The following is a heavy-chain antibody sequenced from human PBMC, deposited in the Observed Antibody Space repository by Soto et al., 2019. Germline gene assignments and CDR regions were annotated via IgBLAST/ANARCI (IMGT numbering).Heavy chain of an antibody. CDR2: IIPIFGTA. CDR3: ARRIDPDY. J-gene: IGHJ4*02. V-gene: IGHV1-69*05. D-gene: IGHD1-26*01. CDR1: GGTFSSYA. Sequence: SVKVSCKACGGTFSSYAISWVRQAPGQGLEWMGGIIPIFGTANYAQRFQGRVTITRDTSASTVFMEMSSLTFEDTAVYYCARRIDPDYWGQGTLVTVSS.